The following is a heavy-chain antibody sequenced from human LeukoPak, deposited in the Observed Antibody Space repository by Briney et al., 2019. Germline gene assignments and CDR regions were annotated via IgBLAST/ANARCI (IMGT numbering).Heavy chain of an antibody. J-gene: IGHJ2*01. CDR2: IYYSGST. CDR1: GGSVSSGSYY. D-gene: IGHD2-2*01. V-gene: IGHV4-61*01. Sequence: SDTLSLTCTVSGGSVSSGSYYWSSIRQPPGKVLEWIGHIYYSGSTNYNPSLKSRVTISVDTSKNQFSLKLSSVTAADTAVYYCARDFRVPAAAYWYFDLWGRGTLVTVSS. CDR3: ARDFRVPAAAYWYFDL.